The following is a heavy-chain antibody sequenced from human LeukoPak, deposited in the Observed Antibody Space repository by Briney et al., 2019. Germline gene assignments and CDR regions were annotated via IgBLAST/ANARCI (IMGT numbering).Heavy chain of an antibody. Sequence: ASVKVSCTASGGTFSSYAISWVRQAPGQGLEWMGGIIPIFGTANYAQKFQGRVTITADESTSTAYMELSSLRSEDTAVYYCARDYYYDSSGYSLMYYGMDVWGQGTTVTVSS. J-gene: IGHJ6*02. CDR1: GGTFSSYA. V-gene: IGHV1-69*01. D-gene: IGHD3-22*01. CDR2: IIPIFGTA. CDR3: ARDYYYDSSGYSLMYYGMDV.